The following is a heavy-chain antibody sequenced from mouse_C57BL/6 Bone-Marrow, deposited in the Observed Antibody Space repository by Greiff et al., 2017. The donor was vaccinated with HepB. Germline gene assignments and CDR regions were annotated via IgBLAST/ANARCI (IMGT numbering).Heavy chain of an antibody. CDR3: ARGGDITTVVARFDY. V-gene: IGHV3-6*01. D-gene: IGHD1-1*01. CDR2: ISYDGSN. J-gene: IGHJ2*01. CDR1: GYSITSGYY. Sequence: VQLKESGPGLVKPSQSLSLTCSVTGYSITSGYYWNWIRQFPGNKLEWMGYISYDGSNNYNPSLKNRISITRDTSKNQFFLKLNSVTTEDTATYYCARGGDITTVVARFDYWGQGTTLTVSS.